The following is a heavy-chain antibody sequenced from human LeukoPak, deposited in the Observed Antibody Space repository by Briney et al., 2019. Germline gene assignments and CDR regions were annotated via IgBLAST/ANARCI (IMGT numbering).Heavy chain of an antibody. D-gene: IGHD2-2*02. CDR2: ITTNNGNT. V-gene: IGHV1-18*01. Sequence: ASVTVSCTASGYTFTSYGISWVQQAPGQGLEWMGWITTNNGNTYYAQKLQGRVTMTTDTSTTTAYMELRSLRSDDTAVYYYARADYCSSTSCYNSYMDVWGKGTTVTVSS. CDR3: ARADYCSSTSCYNSYMDV. CDR1: GYTFTSYG. J-gene: IGHJ6*03.